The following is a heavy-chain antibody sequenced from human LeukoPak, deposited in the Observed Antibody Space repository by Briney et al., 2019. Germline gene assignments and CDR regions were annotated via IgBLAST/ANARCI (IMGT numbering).Heavy chain of an antibody. Sequence: RRASVKVSCKASGGTFSSYAISWVRQAPGQGLEWMGGIIPIFGTANYAQKFQGRVTITADESTSTAYMELSSLRSEDTAVYYCARVSIAARSPYYYGMDVWGQGTTVTVSS. D-gene: IGHD6-6*01. J-gene: IGHJ6*02. V-gene: IGHV1-69*13. CDR2: IIPIFGTA. CDR1: GGTFSSYA. CDR3: ARVSIAARSPYYYGMDV.